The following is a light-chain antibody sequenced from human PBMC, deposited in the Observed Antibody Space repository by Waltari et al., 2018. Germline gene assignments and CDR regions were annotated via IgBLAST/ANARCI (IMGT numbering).Light chain of an antibody. J-gene: IGLJ2*01. CDR2: EGS. CDR1: RRDVGSYNL. Sequence: QSALTQPASVSGSPGQSITISCTGTRRDVGSYNLVSWYQQHPGKAPKLMIYEGSKRPSGVSNRFSGSKSGNTASLTISGLQAEDEADYYCCSYAGSSTVFGGGTKLTVL. CDR3: CSYAGSSTV. V-gene: IGLV2-23*01.